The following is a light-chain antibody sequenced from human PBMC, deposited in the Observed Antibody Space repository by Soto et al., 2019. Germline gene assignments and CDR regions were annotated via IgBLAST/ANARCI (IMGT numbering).Light chain of an antibody. Sequence: ETVMTQSPATLSVSPGERVTLYCRASQSVSSNVAWFQQKPGQAPALLIYAASTRATGIPARFSGSRSGTEFTLTISSLQSEDFAVYYCQQYNNWPWTFGQGTKVEIK. V-gene: IGKV3-15*01. CDR1: QSVSSN. CDR3: QQYNNWPWT. J-gene: IGKJ1*01. CDR2: AAS.